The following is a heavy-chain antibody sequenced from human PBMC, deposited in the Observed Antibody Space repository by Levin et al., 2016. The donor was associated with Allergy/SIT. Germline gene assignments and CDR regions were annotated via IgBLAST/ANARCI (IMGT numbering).Heavy chain of an antibody. Sequence: WVRQAPGQGLEWMGGIIPIFGTANYAQKFQGRVTITADESTSTAYMELSSLRSEDTAVYYCASRVNSGSYPHWGQGTLVTVSS. CDR2: IIPIFGTA. J-gene: IGHJ4*02. V-gene: IGHV1-69*01. D-gene: IGHD1-26*01. CDR3: ASRVNSGSYPH.